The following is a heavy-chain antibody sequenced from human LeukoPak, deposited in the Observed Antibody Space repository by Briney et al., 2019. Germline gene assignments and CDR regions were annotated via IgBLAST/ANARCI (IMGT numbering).Heavy chain of an antibody. J-gene: IGHJ4*02. CDR1: GFTFSSYW. Sequence: GGSLRLSCAASGFTFSSYWMSWVRQAPGKGLEWVANIKQDGSEKYYVDSVKGRFTISRDNAKNSLYLQMNSLRAEDTAVYYCARDNSVKLLYDFWSGHYTPNYYFDYWGQGTLVTVSS. CDR3: ARDNSVKLLYDFWSGHYTPNYYFDY. D-gene: IGHD3-3*01. CDR2: IKQDGSEK. V-gene: IGHV3-7*01.